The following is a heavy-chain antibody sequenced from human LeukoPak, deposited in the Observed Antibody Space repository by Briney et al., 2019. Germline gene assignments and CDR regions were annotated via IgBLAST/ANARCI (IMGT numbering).Heavy chain of an antibody. D-gene: IGHD1-26*01. Sequence: QPGRSLRLSCAASGFTFDDYAMHWVRQAPGKGLEWVSGISWNSGSIGYADSVKGRFTISRDNAKNSLYLQMNCLRAEDMALYYCAKSSGSYYYYYYMDVWGKGTTVTVSS. CDR1: GFTFDDYA. J-gene: IGHJ6*03. V-gene: IGHV3-9*03. CDR2: ISWNSGSI. CDR3: AKSSGSYYYYYYMDV.